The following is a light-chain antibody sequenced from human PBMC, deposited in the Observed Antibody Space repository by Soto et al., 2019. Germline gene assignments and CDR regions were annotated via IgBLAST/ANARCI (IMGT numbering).Light chain of an antibody. CDR1: SSDVGSYNL. Sequence: QSVLTQPASVSGSPGQSITISCTGTSSDVGSYNLVSWYQQHPGKALKLMIYEGSKRPSGVSNRFSGSKSGNTASLTISGLQAEDEADYYCCSYAGSSTFVVFGGGTQLTVL. J-gene: IGLJ2*01. CDR3: CSYAGSSTFVV. V-gene: IGLV2-23*03. CDR2: EGS.